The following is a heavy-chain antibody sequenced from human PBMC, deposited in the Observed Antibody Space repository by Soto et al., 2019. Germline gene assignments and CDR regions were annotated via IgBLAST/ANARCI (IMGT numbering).Heavy chain of an antibody. CDR1: GYTFTRNG. J-gene: IGHJ6*02. D-gene: IGHD3-22*01. Sequence: QVHLVQSGAEVKKPGASVNVSCKTSGYTFTRNGISWVRQAPGQGLEWMGWISPNSGNIKYAQKLQGRVIMTIDTSTSTAYMELRSLRSDDTAVYYCVKDRDSNSWPSRDVWGPGTTVTVSS. CDR3: VKDRDSNSWPSRDV. V-gene: IGHV1-18*01. CDR2: ISPNSGNI.